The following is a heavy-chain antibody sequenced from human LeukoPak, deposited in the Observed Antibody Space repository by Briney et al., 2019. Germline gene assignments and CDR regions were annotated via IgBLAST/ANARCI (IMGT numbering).Heavy chain of an antibody. V-gene: IGHV3-23*01. CDR3: ARGPAASGYYDSRGRYGYFDY. CDR2: ISGSGGST. Sequence: PGGSLRLSCAASGFTFSSYAMSWVRQAPGKGPEWVSAISGSGGSTYYADSVKGRFTISRDNSKNTLYLQMNSLRAEDTAVYYCARGPAASGYYDSRGRYGYFDYWGQGTLVTVSS. D-gene: IGHD3-22*01. CDR1: GFTFSSYA. J-gene: IGHJ4*02.